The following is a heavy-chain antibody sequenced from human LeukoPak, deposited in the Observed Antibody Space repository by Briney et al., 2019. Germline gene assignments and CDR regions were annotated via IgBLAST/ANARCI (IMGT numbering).Heavy chain of an antibody. D-gene: IGHD3-10*01. Sequence: SETLSLTCTVSGGSISSYYWSWIRQPPGKGLEWIGYIYYSGSTNYNPSLKSRVTISVDRSKRQFSLRLTSVTAADTAVYYCAKGLVTGSLDYWGQGALVTVSS. CDR1: GGSISSYY. CDR3: AKGLVTGSLDY. J-gene: IGHJ4*02. CDR2: IYYSGST. V-gene: IGHV4-59*12.